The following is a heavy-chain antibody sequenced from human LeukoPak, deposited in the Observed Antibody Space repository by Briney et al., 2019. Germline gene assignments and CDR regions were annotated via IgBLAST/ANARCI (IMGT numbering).Heavy chain of an antibody. V-gene: IGHV4-59*01. Sequence: SETLSLTCTVSGGSISGYYWSWIRQPPGEGLEWIGYIYNSGNTNYNPSLKSRVTISVDTSKNQFSLKLTSVTAADTAVYYCARTGDYYDSSGFGGSFDYWGQGTLVTVSS. CDR1: GGSISGYY. J-gene: IGHJ4*02. D-gene: IGHD3-22*01. CDR3: ARTGDYYDSSGFGGSFDY. CDR2: IYNSGNT.